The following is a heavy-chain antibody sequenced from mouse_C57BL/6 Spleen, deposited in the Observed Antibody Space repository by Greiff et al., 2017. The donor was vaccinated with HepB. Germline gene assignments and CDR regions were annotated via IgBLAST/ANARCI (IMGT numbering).Heavy chain of an antibody. Sequence: VQLQQSGPELVKPGDSVKISCKASGYSFTGYFMNWVMQSHGKSLEWIGRINPYNGDTFYNQKFKGKATLTVDKSSSTAHMELRSLTSEDSAVYYCAGSNYVYYAMDYWGQGTSVTVSS. CDR3: AGSNYVYYAMDY. J-gene: IGHJ4*01. CDR2: INPYNGDT. V-gene: IGHV1-20*01. CDR1: GYSFTGYF. D-gene: IGHD2-5*01.